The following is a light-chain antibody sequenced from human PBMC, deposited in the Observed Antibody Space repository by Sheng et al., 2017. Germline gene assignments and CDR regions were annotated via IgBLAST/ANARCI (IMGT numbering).Light chain of an antibody. CDR2: KAS. J-gene: IGKJ2*01. CDR3: QQYNSYNT. CDR1: QSISSW. V-gene: IGKV1-5*03. Sequence: DIQMTQSPSTLSASVGDTVTITCRASQSISSWLAWYQQKPGKAPKLLIYKASSLQSGVPSRFSGSGSGTEFTLTISNLQPDDFATYHCQQYNSYNTFGRGDQAGDQT.